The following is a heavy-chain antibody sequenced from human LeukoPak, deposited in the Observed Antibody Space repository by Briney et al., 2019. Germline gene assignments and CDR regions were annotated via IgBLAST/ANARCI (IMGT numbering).Heavy chain of an antibody. CDR1: GFTFDVYA. V-gene: IGHV3-9*01. CDR2: ISWNSGSI. CDR3: ARDYKYAFDN. J-gene: IGHJ4*02. Sequence: GGSLRLSCAASGFTFDVYAMHWVRQARGKGLEWVSGISWNSGSIGYADSVKGRFTISRDNAKNSLYLQMNSLRVEDTAVYYCARDYKYAFDNWGQGTLVTVSS. D-gene: IGHD5-24*01.